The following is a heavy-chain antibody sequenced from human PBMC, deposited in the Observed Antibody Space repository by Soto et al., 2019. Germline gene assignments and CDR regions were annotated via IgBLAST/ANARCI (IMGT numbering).Heavy chain of an antibody. V-gene: IGHV3-23*01. CDR1: GCTFSRYA. CDR3: ASSSGDLDVYGMDI. J-gene: IGHJ6*02. Sequence: PGGSVRLSCAASGCTFSRYAMSWVRQAPGKGLEWVSTVTGGGHTTYNADSVNGRFTISRDNSKNTLYLQMNNLRAEDTAIYYCASSSGDLDVYGMDIWGPGTTVTVSS. CDR2: VTGGGHTT. D-gene: IGHD3-10*01.